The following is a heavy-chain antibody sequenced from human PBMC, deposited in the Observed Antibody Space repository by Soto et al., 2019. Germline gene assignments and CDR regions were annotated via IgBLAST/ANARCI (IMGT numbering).Heavy chain of an antibody. Sequence: VQLVESGGGLVQPGGSLRLSCAASGFTFSSYDMHWVRQATGKGLEWVSAIGTAGDTYYPGSVKGRFTISRENAKNSLYLQMNSLRAGDTAVYYCARADYGGNSYAFDIWGQGTMVTVSS. J-gene: IGHJ3*02. V-gene: IGHV3-13*01. CDR2: IGTAGDT. D-gene: IGHD4-17*01. CDR3: ARADYGGNSYAFDI. CDR1: GFTFSSYD.